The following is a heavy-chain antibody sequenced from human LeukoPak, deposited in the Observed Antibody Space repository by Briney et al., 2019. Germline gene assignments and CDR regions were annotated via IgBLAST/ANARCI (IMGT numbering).Heavy chain of an antibody. V-gene: IGHV4-39*01. J-gene: IGHJ4*02. Sequence: SETLSLTCTVSGGSISSSSYYWGWIRQPPGKGLEWIGSIYYSGSTYYNPSLKSRVTIFVDTSKNQFSLKLSSVTAADTAVYSCARLFKTLVPAANCIDYWGQGTLVTVSS. CDR2: IYYSGST. D-gene: IGHD2-2*01. CDR1: GGSISSSSYY. CDR3: ARLFKTLVPAANCIDY.